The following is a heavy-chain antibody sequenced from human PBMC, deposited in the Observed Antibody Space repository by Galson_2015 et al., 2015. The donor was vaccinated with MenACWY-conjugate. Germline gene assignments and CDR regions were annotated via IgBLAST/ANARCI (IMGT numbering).Heavy chain of an antibody. J-gene: IGHJ4*02. CDR2: ISRRGSSI. V-gene: IGHV3-74*01. Sequence: SLRLSCAASGFIFNTYWMHWVRQAPGKGLEWVSRISRRGSSITYADSVKDRFTISRDNAKNTLYLQMNSLRLEDTAVYYCAKTRGASFYFDSWGQGTLVTVSS. D-gene: IGHD1-26*01. CDR3: AKTRGASFYFDS. CDR1: GFIFNTYW.